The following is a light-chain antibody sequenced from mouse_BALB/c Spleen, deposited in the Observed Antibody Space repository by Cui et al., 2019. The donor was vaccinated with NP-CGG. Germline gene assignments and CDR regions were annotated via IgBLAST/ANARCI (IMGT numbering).Light chain of an antibody. CDR2: GTN. Sequence: AVLTREPALTTSPGETVTLTCRSSTGAVTTSNYANWVQEKPDHLFTGLIGGTNNRAPGVPARFSGSLIGDKAALTITGAQTEDEAIYFCALWYSNHWVFGGGTKLTVL. CDR1: TGAVTTSNY. V-gene: IGLV1*01. CDR3: ALWYSNHWV. J-gene: IGLJ1*01.